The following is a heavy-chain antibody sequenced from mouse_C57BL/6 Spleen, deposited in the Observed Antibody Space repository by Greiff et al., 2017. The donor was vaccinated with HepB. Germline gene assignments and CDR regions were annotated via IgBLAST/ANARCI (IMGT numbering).Heavy chain of an antibody. Sequence: VQLQQSGPELVKPGASVKISCKAFGYPFSSSWMNWVKQRPGKGLDWFGRFYPGDGDTNYNGKFKGKATLTAEKSSSTAYMQLSSLTSEDSAVYCCASRGSNWDPVDYWGQGTTLTVSS. J-gene: IGHJ2*01. CDR2: FYPGDGDT. D-gene: IGHD4-1*01. CDR3: ASRGSNWDPVDY. V-gene: IGHV1-82*01. CDR1: GYPFSSSW.